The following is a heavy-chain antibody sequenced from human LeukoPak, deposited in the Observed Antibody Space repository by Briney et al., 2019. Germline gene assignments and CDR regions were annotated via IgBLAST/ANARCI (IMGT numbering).Heavy chain of an antibody. CDR1: GGSFSGYY. Sequence: SETLSLTCAVYGGSFSGYYWSWIRQPPGKGLEWIGSIYYSGSTYYNPSLKSRVTISVDTSKNQFSLKLSSVTAADTAVYYCARRDSSGPPRSWGQGTLVTVSS. J-gene: IGHJ4*02. D-gene: IGHD6-25*01. V-gene: IGHV4-34*01. CDR2: IYYSGST. CDR3: ARRDSSGPPRS.